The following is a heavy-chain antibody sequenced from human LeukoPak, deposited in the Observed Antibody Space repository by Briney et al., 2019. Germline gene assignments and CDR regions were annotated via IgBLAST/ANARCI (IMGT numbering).Heavy chain of an antibody. J-gene: IGHJ4*02. V-gene: IGHV4-34*01. CDR2: INHSGST. Sequence: SETLSLTCAVYGGSFSGYYWSWIRQPPGKGLEWIGEINHSGSTNYKPSLKSRVTISVDTSKNQFSLKLSSVTAADTAVYYCAARYYDFWSGYYTGDYWGQGTLVTASS. CDR1: GGSFSGYY. D-gene: IGHD3-3*01. CDR3: AARYYDFWSGYYTGDY.